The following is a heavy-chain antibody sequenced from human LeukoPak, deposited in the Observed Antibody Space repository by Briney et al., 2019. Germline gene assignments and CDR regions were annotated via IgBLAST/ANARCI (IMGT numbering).Heavy chain of an antibody. CDR1: GFTFSSYG. D-gene: IGHD1-26*01. V-gene: IGHV3-30*03. J-gene: IGHJ4*02. CDR3: ATYSGNYSLDY. Sequence: GGSLRLSCAASGFTFSSYGMHWVRQAPGKGLEWVALISFDGSNQYYADSVKGRFTISRDNAKNSLYLQMSSLTAGDTAVYYCATYSGNYSLDYWGQGTLVTVPS. CDR2: ISFDGSNQ.